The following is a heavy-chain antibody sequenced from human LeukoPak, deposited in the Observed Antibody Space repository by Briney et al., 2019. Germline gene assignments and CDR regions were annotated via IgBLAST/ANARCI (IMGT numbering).Heavy chain of an antibody. J-gene: IGHJ6*02. V-gene: IGHV3-23*01. D-gene: IGHD3-16*01. CDR2: ISGSGGNT. CDR1: GFTFSNSA. CDR3: AKGYVNYYYYGMDV. Sequence: GGSLRLSCAASGFTFSNSAMSWVRQATGKGLEWVSHISGSGGNTYHADSVKGRFTISRDNSKNTLYLHMNSLRAEDTAIYYCAKGYVNYYYYGMDVWGQGTTVTVSS.